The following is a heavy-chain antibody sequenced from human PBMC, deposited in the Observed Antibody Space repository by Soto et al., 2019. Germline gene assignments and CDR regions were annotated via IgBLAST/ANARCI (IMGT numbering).Heavy chain of an antibody. D-gene: IGHD6-19*01. J-gene: IGHJ4*02. CDR3: SSYSSGWYDVSY. CDR1: GGSVSSGSYY. V-gene: IGHV4-61*01. CDR2: IYYSGST. Sequence: QVQLQESGPGLVKPSETLSLTCTVSGGSVSSGSYYWSWIRQPPGKGLEWIGYIYYSGSTNYNPPIKSRVTISVDASKNQFSLKLNSVTAADTAVYYCSSYSSGWYDVSYWGQGTLVTVSS.